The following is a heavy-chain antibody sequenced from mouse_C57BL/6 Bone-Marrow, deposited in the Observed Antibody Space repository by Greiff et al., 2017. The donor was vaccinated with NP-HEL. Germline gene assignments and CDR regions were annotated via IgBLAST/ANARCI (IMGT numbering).Heavy chain of an antibody. CDR2: INPYNGGT. CDR1: GYTFTDYY. Sequence: VHVKQSGPVLVKPGASVKMSCKASGYTFTDYYMNWVKQSHGKSLEWIGVINPYNGGTSYNQKFKGKATLTVDKSSSTAYMELNSLTSEDSAVYYCARDGAMDYWGQGPAVSVSS. CDR3: ARDGAMDY. J-gene: IGHJ4*01. V-gene: IGHV1-19*01.